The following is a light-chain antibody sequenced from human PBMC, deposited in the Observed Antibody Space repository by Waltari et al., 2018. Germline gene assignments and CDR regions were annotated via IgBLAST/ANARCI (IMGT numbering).Light chain of an antibody. V-gene: IGLV1-44*01. Sequence: QSVLTQPPSASGTPGQRVTISCSGSSSNIGSNTVNCYQQLPGTAPKLFIYSNNQQRSGVPDRVSGSKSGTSASLAISGLQSEDEADYYCAAWDDSLNGWVFGGGTKLTVL. CDR1: SSNIGSNT. CDR3: AAWDDSLNGWV. J-gene: IGLJ3*02. CDR2: SNN.